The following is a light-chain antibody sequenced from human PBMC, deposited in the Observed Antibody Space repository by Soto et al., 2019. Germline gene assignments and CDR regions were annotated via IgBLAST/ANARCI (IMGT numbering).Light chain of an antibody. Sequence: DIQMTQSPSSLSASVGDSVTITCRASQSISTFLNWYQQKPGKAPKLLIYAASTLQSGVPSGFSGSGSGTDFALTISSLQPEDFATYFCQQSYTTPQSWTFGQGTKVEIK. J-gene: IGKJ1*01. CDR1: QSISTF. CDR3: QQSYTTPQSWT. CDR2: AAS. V-gene: IGKV1-39*01.